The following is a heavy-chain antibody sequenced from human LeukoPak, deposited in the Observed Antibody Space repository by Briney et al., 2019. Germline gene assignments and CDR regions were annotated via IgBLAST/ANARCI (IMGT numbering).Heavy chain of an antibody. J-gene: IGHJ6*04. V-gene: IGHV4-61*02. CDR3: ATLRMPGGAVDV. Sequence: SQTLSLTCTVSGGSISSGGYYWSWIRQPAGKGLEWIGRIYTSGSTNYNPSLKSRVTMSVETSKNQFSLKLSSVTAADTAVYYCATLRMPGGAVDVWGKGTTVTVSS. CDR2: IYTSGST. CDR1: GGSISSGGYY. D-gene: IGHD1-26*01.